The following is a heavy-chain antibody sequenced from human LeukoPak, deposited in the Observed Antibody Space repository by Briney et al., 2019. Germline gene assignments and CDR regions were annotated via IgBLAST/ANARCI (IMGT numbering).Heavy chain of an antibody. V-gene: IGHV3-15*01. CDR1: GFTFSNAW. D-gene: IGHD3-22*01. Sequence: GGSLRLSCAASGFTFSNAWMSWVRQAPGKGLEWVGRIKSKTDGGTTDYAAPAKGRFTISRDDSKNTLYLQMNSLKTEDTAVYYCTTEMYYYDSSGYDYWGQGTLVTVSS. CDR2: IKSKTDGGTT. CDR3: TTEMYYYDSSGYDY. J-gene: IGHJ4*02.